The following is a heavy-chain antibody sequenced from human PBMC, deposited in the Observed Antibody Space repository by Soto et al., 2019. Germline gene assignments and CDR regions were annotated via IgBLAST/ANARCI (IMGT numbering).Heavy chain of an antibody. V-gene: IGHV1-3*01. CDR3: ARDPPSIAAAYPYYYGMDV. CDR2: INAGNGNT. CDR1: GYAFTIYA. D-gene: IGHD6-13*01. Sequence: ASVKVYCKASGYAFTIYAMHWVRQAPRQRLEWMGWINAGNGNTKYSQKFQGRVTITRDTSASTAYMELSSLRSEDTAVYYCARDPPSIAAAYPYYYGMDVWGQGTTVTVSS. J-gene: IGHJ6*02.